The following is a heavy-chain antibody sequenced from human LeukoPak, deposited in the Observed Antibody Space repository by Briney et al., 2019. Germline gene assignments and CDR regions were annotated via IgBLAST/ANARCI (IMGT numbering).Heavy chain of an antibody. CDR3: ARDPLTGYSYGLADY. CDR1: GFTFSSYS. CDR2: ISSSSSYI. V-gene: IGHV3-21*01. D-gene: IGHD5-18*01. J-gene: IGHJ4*02. Sequence: GGSLRLSCAASGFTFSSYSMNWVRQARGKGLEWVSSISSSSSYIYYADSVKGRFTISRDNAKNSLYLQMNSLRAEDTAVYYCARDPLTGYSYGLADYWGQGTLVTVSS.